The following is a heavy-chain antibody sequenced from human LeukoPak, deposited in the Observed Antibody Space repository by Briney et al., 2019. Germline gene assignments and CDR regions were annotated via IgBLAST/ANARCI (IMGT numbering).Heavy chain of an antibody. CDR3: ARHIYPQGGIAVTDAYFDY. CDR1: GYSFTNYW. V-gene: IGHV5-51*01. Sequence: LGESLNISCKGSGYSFTNYWIGWVRQMPGKGLERMGIIYPADSDTKYSPSFQGQVTISDDKSLSTPYLQWSSLKASDTAMYYCARHIYPQGGIAVTDAYFDYWGQGTLVTVSS. D-gene: IGHD6-19*01. CDR2: IYPADSDT. J-gene: IGHJ4*02.